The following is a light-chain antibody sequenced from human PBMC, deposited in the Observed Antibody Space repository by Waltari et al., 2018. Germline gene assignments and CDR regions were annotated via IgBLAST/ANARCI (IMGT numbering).Light chain of an antibody. V-gene: IGLV3-9*01. J-gene: IGLJ3*02. Sequence: SYELTQPLSVSVALGQTARITCGGNNIGRKDVHWYQQKPGQAPVMVNRPSGIRERFARSNSGTTATLTISRAQAGDEADYYCQVYDSNTWVFGGGTKLTVL. CDR3: QVYDSNTWV. CDR1: NIGRKD.